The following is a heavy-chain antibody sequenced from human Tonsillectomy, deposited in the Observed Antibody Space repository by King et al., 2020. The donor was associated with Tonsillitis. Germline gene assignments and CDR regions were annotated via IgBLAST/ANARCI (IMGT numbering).Heavy chain of an antibody. CDR1: GFTFSSYA. Sequence: VQLVESGGGLVQPGGSLRLSCAASGFTFSSYAMSWVRQAPGKGLEWVSVISGSGGSTYYADSVKGRFTISRDNSKNTLYLQMNSLRAEDTAVYFRAKDSGYSYGMTDYWGQGTLVTVSS. J-gene: IGHJ4*02. CDR2: ISGSGGST. CDR3: AKDSGYSYGMTDY. V-gene: IGHV3-23*04. D-gene: IGHD5-18*01.